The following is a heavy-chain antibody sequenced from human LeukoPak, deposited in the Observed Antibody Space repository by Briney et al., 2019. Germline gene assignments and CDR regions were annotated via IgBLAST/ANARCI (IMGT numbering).Heavy chain of an antibody. CDR2: INPNTGAT. D-gene: IGHD2-15*01. J-gene: IGHJ4*02. CDR1: GYTFTGYY. Sequence: ASVGVSCKASGYTFTGYYMFWVRQAPGQGLEWMGWINPNTGATKYAQNFQGRVTLTRDTSIRTTFMELSSLRSDDTAFYYCARDERFCNGDNHYPDLGYWGQGTLVTVSS. V-gene: IGHV1-2*02. CDR3: ARDERFCNGDNHYPDLGY.